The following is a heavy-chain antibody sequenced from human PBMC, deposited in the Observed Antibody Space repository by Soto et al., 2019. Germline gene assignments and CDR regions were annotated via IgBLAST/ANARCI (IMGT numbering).Heavy chain of an antibody. J-gene: IGHJ5*02. Sequence: GASVKVSCKASGYTFSGHVIHWLRQAPGQRPEWLGWINAGNSKTYYSEKFEGRVTFTRDTVATTVNMELTATDTAAYYCARLHCTSPGCVPLDPWGHGTLVTVSS. CDR2: INAGNSKT. V-gene: IGHV1-3*01. CDR3: ARLHCTSPGCVPLDP. D-gene: IGHD2-2*01. CDR1: GYTFSGHV.